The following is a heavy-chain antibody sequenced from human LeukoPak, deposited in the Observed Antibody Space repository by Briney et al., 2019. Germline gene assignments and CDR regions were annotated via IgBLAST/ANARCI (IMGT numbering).Heavy chain of an antibody. D-gene: IGHD3-16*01. CDR2: INASGRT. CDR3: ARGDWGGYFDY. CDR1: GMXLTDFQ. Sequence: PSETLSLTCIVYGMXLTDFQCGWIRESPGKGLEWIREINASGRTNYNPSLKTSVFISRDTSKRQFSLNLTPVTAADTALYYCARGDWGGYFDYWGQGTQVTVSS. V-gene: IGHV4-34*01. J-gene: IGHJ4*02.